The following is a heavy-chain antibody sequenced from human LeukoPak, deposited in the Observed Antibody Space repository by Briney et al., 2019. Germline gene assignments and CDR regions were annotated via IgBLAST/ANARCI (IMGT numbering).Heavy chain of an antibody. Sequence: GGSLRLSCAASGFSFNTYTMNWVRQAPGKGLERVSFISSRGTTINYADSVKGRFTISRDNAKNSLYLQMNSLRAEDTAVYYCARGSFAALDCWGQGTLVTVSS. CDR1: GFSFNTYT. J-gene: IGHJ4*02. V-gene: IGHV3-48*04. CDR3: ARGSFAALDC. CDR2: ISSRGTTI. D-gene: IGHD2-15*01.